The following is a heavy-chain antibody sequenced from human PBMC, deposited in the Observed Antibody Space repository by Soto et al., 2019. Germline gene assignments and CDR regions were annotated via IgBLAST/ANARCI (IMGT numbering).Heavy chain of an antibody. V-gene: IGHV4-59*08. CDR3: ARQGFGVLHGLVDV. D-gene: IGHD3-10*01. Sequence: PSETLSLTCPVHSRSIPYINNHYFIWSRLPTGKELERIGYISDIAYTSYNPSLKGRFSISVDTSKNQFSLTLTSVTAADTAVYYCARQGFGVLHGLVDVWGQGTTVT. CDR2: ISDIAYT. CDR1: SRSIPYINNHY. J-gene: IGHJ6*02.